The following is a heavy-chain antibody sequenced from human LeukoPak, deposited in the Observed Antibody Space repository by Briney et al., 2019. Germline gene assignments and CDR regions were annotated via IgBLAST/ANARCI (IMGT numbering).Heavy chain of an antibody. Sequence: ASVRVSCTASGYTFTVYYMHWVRQAPGQGVEWMGWITPNSGGTNYAQKFQGRVTMTRDTSISTAYMELSRLRSDDTAVYYCARDPGDPMNFDYWGQGTLVTVSS. J-gene: IGHJ4*02. D-gene: IGHD2-21*02. CDR1: GYTFTVYY. CDR2: ITPNSGGT. V-gene: IGHV1-2*02. CDR3: ARDPGDPMNFDY.